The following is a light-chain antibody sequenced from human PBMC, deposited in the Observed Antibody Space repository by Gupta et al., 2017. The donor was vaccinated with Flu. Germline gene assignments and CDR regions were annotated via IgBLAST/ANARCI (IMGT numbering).Light chain of an antibody. J-gene: IGKJ5*01. CDR3: QQSYSTPFT. V-gene: IGKV1-39*01. CDR1: QSISSY. CDR2: AAS. Sequence: DIQMNQSPSSLSASVRDRATITCRTSQSISSYLNWYQQKPGKAPKLLIYAASSLQSGVPSRFSGSGSGTDFTLTISSLQPEDFATYYCQQSYSTPFTFGQGTRLEIK.